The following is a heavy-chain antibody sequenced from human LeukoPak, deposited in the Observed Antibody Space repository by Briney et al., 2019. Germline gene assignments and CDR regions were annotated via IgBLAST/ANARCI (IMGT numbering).Heavy chain of an antibody. CDR3: ARGSDTAAGLY. D-gene: IGHD6-13*01. J-gene: IGHJ4*02. V-gene: IGHV4-34*01. CDR1: GGSFSGYY. CDR2: INHSGST. Sequence: SETLSLTCAVYGGSFSGYYWSWIRQPPGKELEWIGEINHSGSTNYNPSLKSRVSISVDSSKNQFSLKVSSVTAADTAVYYCARGSDTAAGLYWGQGTLVTVSS.